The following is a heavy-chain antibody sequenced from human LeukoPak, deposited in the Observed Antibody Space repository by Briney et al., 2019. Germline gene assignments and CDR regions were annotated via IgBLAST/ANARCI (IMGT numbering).Heavy chain of an antibody. CDR3: ASSKQLELGRMDV. Sequence: SVKVSCKASGGTFSSYAISWVRQAPGQGLEWMGGIIPIFGTANYAQKFQGRVTITADESTSTAYMELSSLRSEDTAVYYCASSKQLELGRMDVWGQGTTVTDSS. J-gene: IGHJ6*02. D-gene: IGHD1-1*01. V-gene: IGHV1-69*13. CDR2: IIPIFGTA. CDR1: GGTFSSYA.